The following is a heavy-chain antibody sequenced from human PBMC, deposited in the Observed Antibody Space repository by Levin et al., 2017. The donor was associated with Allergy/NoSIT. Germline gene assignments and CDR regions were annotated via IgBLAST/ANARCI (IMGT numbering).Heavy chain of an antibody. D-gene: IGHD3-10*01. J-gene: IGHJ5*02. CDR2: IYPGDSDT. CDR1: GYSFTSYW. CDR3: ARLGYYGSGSHRLGGWFDP. V-gene: IGHV5-51*01. Sequence: GESLKISCKGSGYSFTSYWIGWVRQMPGKGLEWMGIIYPGDSDTRYSPSFQGQVTISADKSISTAYLQWSSLKASDTAMYYCARLGYYGSGSHRLGGWFDPWGQGTLVTVSS.